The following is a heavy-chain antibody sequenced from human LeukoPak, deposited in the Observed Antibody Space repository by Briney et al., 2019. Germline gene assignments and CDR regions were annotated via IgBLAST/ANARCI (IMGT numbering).Heavy chain of an antibody. J-gene: IGHJ5*02. Sequence: GGSLRLSCAASGFTFSNAWMSWVRQAPGKGLEWVGRIKSKSDGETRDYAAPVKGRFTISRDDSKHTVYLQMNSLRTEDTAVYYCRWGFLELFDPWGLGTLVTVSS. V-gene: IGHV3-15*01. CDR1: GFTFSNAW. CDR3: RWGFLELFDP. D-gene: IGHD3-3*01. CDR2: IKSKSDGETR.